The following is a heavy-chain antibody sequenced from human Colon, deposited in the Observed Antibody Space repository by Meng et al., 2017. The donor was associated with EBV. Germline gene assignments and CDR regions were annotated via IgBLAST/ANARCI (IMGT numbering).Heavy chain of an antibody. CDR2: IYFTGST. CDR1: CSSIKCGGFY. CDR3: DRGGGSFCFQF. V-gene: IGHV4-30-4*01. Sequence: VEPSVTLSLTRGFSCSSIKCGGFYWRWLRQPPGKGLELIGYIYFTGSTYYSPYLKCRLNISTDTSKNQFSMRFTSVTAADTAVYYCDRGGGSFCFQFWGLGTLVTVSS. J-gene: IGHJ4*02. D-gene: IGHD2-15*01.